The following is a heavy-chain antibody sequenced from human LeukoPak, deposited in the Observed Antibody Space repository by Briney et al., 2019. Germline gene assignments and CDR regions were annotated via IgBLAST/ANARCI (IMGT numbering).Heavy chain of an antibody. D-gene: IGHD3-10*01. J-gene: IGHJ4*02. V-gene: IGHV3-21*01. Sequence: GGSLRLSCAASGFTFSSYSMNWVRQAPGKGLEWVSSISSSSSYIYYADSVKGRFTISRDNAKNSLYLQMNSLRAEDTAVYYCARASYGSGSYGDYWGQGTLVTVSS. CDR3: ARASYGSGSYGDY. CDR2: ISSSSSYI. CDR1: GFTFSSYS.